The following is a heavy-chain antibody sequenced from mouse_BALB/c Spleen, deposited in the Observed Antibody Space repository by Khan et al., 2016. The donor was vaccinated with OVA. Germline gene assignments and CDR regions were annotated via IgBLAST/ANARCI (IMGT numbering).Heavy chain of an antibody. CDR2: IWGGGGT. Sequence: QVQLKQSGPGLVAPSQSLSITCTVSGFSLCRYHIPWVRQPPGKGLEWLGMIWGGGGTDYNSTLKSRLIISKNNSKSHVFLQMNSLQTDDSAMYYCARDYYRYDVYYAMDYWGQGTLVTVSA. V-gene: IGHV2-6-4*01. CDR1: GFSLCRYH. CDR3: ARDYYRYDVYYAMDY. J-gene: IGHJ4*01. D-gene: IGHD2-14*01.